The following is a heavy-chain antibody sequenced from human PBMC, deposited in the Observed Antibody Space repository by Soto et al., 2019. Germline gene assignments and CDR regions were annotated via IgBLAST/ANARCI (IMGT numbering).Heavy chain of an antibody. CDR3: ARGSRGGLQWLVRGSYGMDV. CDR2: ISYDGSNK. V-gene: IGHV3-30-3*01. CDR1: GFTFSSYA. Sequence: PGGSLGLSCAASGFTFSSYAMHWVRQAPGKGLEWVAVISYDGSNKYYADSVKGRFTISRDNSKNTLYLQMNSLRAEDTAVYYCARGSRGGLQWLVRGSYGMDVWGQGTTVTVSS. J-gene: IGHJ6*02. D-gene: IGHD6-19*01.